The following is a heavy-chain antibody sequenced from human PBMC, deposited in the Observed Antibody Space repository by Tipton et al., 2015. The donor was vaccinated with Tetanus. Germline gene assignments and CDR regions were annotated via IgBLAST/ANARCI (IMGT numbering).Heavy chain of an antibody. Sequence: CAASGLPFSNAWMTWVRQAPGKGLEWAGRIKSEIDGGTTDYAAPVKGIFTISRDDSKNTVYLQMNSLKTEDTAVYFCTTRRNGLDVWGQGTTVTVSS. J-gene: IGHJ6*01. CDR3: TTRRNGLDV. CDR2: IKSEIDGGTT. V-gene: IGHV3-15*01. CDR1: GLPFSNAW.